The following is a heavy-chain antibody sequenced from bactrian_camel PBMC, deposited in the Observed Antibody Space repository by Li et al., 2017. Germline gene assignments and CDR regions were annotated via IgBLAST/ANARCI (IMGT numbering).Heavy chain of an antibody. CDR1: GFIFSNYD. J-gene: IGHJ4*01. Sequence: VQLVESGGASVQPGGSLNLSCVASGFIFSNYDMQWLRQAPRKGLEWISGINSGGETTYYSDSVKGRFTISRDNAKNTIYLQMNSLTPDDTAAYHCVEGPVGQCWSQGTQVTVS. V-gene: IGHV3S40*01. D-gene: IGHD1*01. CDR3: VEGPVGQC. CDR2: INSGGETT.